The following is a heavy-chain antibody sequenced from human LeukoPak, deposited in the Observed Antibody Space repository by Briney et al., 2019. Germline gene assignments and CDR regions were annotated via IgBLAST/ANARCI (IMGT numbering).Heavy chain of an antibody. CDR3: AKSSHSFGNDALDI. D-gene: IGHD5-18*01. J-gene: IGHJ3*02. CDR1: GFTFHDYA. V-gene: IGHV3-23*01. Sequence: PGGSLRLPCAASGFTFHDYAMHWVRQAPGKGLEYVSVIRGGGGVQYYAASVKGRFTISRDNSKNTLYLQMNSLRAEDTAVYYCAKSSHSFGNDALDIWGQGTMVTVSS. CDR2: IRGGGGVQ.